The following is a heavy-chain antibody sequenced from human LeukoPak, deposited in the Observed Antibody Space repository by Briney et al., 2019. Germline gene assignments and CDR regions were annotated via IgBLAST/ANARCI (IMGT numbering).Heavy chain of an antibody. CDR3: ARGVVIAPQTFDY. J-gene: IGHJ4*02. CDR1: GESISGFY. V-gene: IGHV4-59*01. D-gene: IGHD2-21*01. Sequence: SETLSLTCTVSGESISGFYWTWIRQPPGKGLEWIGYIYYSGSTNYNPSLKSRVTISVDTSKNQFSLKLSSVTAADTAVYSCARGVVIAPQTFDYWGQGTLVTVSS. CDR2: IYYSGST.